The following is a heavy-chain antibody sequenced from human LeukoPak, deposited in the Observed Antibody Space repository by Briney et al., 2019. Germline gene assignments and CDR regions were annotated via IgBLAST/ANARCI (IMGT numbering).Heavy chain of an antibody. V-gene: IGHV3-23*01. D-gene: IGHD1-1*01. Sequence: GGSLKLSCAASGFTFRSYSMNWVRQAPGKGLEWVSAISGSGGSTYYADSVKGRFTISRDNSKNTLYLQMNSLRAEDTAVYYCAKGTGTTSFFNSQDYWGQGTLVTVSS. CDR2: ISGSGGST. CDR1: GFTFRSYS. CDR3: AKGTGTTSFFNSQDY. J-gene: IGHJ4*02.